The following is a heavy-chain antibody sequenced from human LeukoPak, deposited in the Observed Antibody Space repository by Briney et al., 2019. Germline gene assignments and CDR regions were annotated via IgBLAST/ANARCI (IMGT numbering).Heavy chain of an antibody. D-gene: IGHD3-3*01. CDR1: GYTFTGYY. V-gene: IGHV1-2*02. Sequence: GASVKVSCKASGYTFTGYYMHWVRQAPGQGLEWMGWINPNSGGTNYAQKFQGRVTMTRDTSISTAYMELSRLRSDDTAVYYCARGGGQTDDFWSGYDWFDPWGQGTLVTVSS. CDR2: INPNSGGT. CDR3: ARGGGQTDDFWSGYDWFDP. J-gene: IGHJ5*02.